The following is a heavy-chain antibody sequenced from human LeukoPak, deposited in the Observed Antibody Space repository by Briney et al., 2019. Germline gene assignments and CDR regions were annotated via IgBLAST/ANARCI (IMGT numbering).Heavy chain of an antibody. D-gene: IGHD6-13*01. CDR3: AKMLAAAGAYYFDY. V-gene: IGHV3-30*18. J-gene: IGHJ4*02. Sequence: GRSLRLSCAASGFTFSSYGMHWVRQAPGKGLEWVAGISYDGSNKYYADSVKGRFTISRDNSKNTVYVQMNSLRAEDTAVYYCAKMLAAAGAYYFDYWGQGTLVTVSS. CDR1: GFTFSSYG. CDR2: ISYDGSNK.